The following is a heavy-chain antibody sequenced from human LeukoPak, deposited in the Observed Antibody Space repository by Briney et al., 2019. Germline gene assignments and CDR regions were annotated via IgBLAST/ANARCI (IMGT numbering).Heavy chain of an antibody. V-gene: IGHV3-23*01. Sequence: GGSLRLSCAASGFTFSDYYMSWVRQAPGKGLEWVSTISGAGGSTYYPDSVKGRFTISRDNSKNTVYLQMNSLRAEDTAIYYCAKDGVGCSSGSCYAGDYFDHWGQGTLVTVSS. J-gene: IGHJ4*02. CDR3: AKDGVGCSSGSCYAGDYFDH. D-gene: IGHD2-2*01. CDR1: GFTFSDYY. CDR2: ISGAGGST.